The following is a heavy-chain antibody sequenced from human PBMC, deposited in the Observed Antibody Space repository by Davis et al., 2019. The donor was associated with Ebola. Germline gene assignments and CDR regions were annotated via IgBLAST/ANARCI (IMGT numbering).Heavy chain of an antibody. CDR1: GGSISSSSYY. D-gene: IGHD1-26*01. Sequence: MPSETLSLTCTVSGGSISSSSYYWGWIRQPPGKGLEWIGSIYYSGSTYYNPSLKSRATISVDTSKNQFSLKLSSVTAADTAVYYCARDSGSYPPYYYYGMDVWGQGTTVTVSS. V-gene: IGHV4-39*07. J-gene: IGHJ6*02. CDR2: IYYSGST. CDR3: ARDSGSYPPYYYYGMDV.